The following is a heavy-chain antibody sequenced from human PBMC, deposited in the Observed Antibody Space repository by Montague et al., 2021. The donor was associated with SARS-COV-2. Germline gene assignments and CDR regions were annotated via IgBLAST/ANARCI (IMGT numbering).Heavy chain of an antibody. V-gene: IGHV4-59*01. Sequence: SETLSLTCAVTGASMTPYHWSWIRQPPGKGLEWIGNIRHSGATNYNNSLESRVTMSVDTSKNHFSLNLISVTAADTAVYFCATSLGGRYYWADYYFDYWGQGVLVTVSA. D-gene: IGHD3-10*01. CDR1: GASMTPYH. CDR3: ATSLGGRYYWADYYFDY. J-gene: IGHJ4*02. CDR2: IRHSGAT.